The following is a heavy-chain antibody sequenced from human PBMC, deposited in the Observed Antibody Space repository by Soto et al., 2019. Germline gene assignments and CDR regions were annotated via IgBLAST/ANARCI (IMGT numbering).Heavy chain of an antibody. D-gene: IGHD6-19*01. V-gene: IGHV3-49*04. CDR2: VRSETYGGST. CDR1: GFVFGDYA. CDR3: TRGRGTRGWYADY. J-gene: IGHJ1*01. Sequence: PGGSLILSCSASGFVFGDYAVTWVRQAPGKGLEWVGVVRSETYGGSTEYAASVKGRFRISRDDSESIAYLQMTSLKTEDTAVYYCTRGRGTRGWYADYWGKGILVTVSS.